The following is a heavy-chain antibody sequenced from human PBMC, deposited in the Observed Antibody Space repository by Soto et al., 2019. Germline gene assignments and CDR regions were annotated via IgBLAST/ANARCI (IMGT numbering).Heavy chain of an antibody. D-gene: IGHD6-13*01. CDR3: AKTIAAAGSNWFDP. Sequence: SETLSRTCTVSGGSISSSSYYWGWIRQPPGKGLEWIGSIYYSGSTYYNPSLKSPVTISVDTSKNQFSLKLSSVTAADTAVYYCAKTIAAAGSNWFDPWGQGTLVTVSS. V-gene: IGHV4-39*01. J-gene: IGHJ5*02. CDR1: GGSISSSSYY. CDR2: IYYSGST.